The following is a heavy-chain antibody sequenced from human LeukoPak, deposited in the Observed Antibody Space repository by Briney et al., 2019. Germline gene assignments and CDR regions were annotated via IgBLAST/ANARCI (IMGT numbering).Heavy chain of an antibody. CDR3: AKANILAGRSYNYNGWDV. Sequence: PGGSLRLSCTASGFTFSSSAMTWVRQAPGKGLEWVSSINERVGNTYYADSVKGRFTISRDSSKSTLYLQMNSLRADDTAVYYCAKANILAGRSYNYNGWDVWGQGTTVTVSS. V-gene: IGHV3-23*01. CDR1: GFTFSSSA. CDR2: INERVGNT. D-gene: IGHD3-9*01. J-gene: IGHJ6*02.